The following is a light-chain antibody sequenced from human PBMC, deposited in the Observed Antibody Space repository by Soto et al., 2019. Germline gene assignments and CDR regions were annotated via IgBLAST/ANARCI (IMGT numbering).Light chain of an antibody. V-gene: IGLV2-23*01. CDR1: SSDVGGSGL. CDR3: CSYAGRSTWDVV. J-gene: IGLJ2*01. CDR2: EGF. Sequence: QSVLTQPASVSGSPAQSITISCTGSSSDVGGSGLVSWYQFHPGKAPKLLIFEGFKRPSGVSNRFSGSKSGSTASLTISGLQPEDEADYYCCSYAGRSTWDVVFGGGTKVTVL.